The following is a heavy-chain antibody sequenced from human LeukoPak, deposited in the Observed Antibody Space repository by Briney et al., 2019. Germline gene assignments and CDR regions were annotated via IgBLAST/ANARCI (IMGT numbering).Heavy chain of an antibody. CDR1: GYTFTGYD. Sequence: ASVKVSCKASGYTFTGYDMHWGRQAPGQGLEWMGWINRNSGGTNYAKKFQGRVTMTRDTSISTAYMELRRLRSDDTAVYYCARILGSSWPTYYFDYWGQGTLVTVSS. D-gene: IGHD6-13*01. J-gene: IGHJ4*02. CDR2: INRNSGGT. V-gene: IGHV1-2*02. CDR3: ARILGSSWPTYYFDY.